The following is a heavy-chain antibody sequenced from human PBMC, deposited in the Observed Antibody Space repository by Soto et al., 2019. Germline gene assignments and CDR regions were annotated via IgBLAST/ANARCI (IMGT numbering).Heavy chain of an antibody. CDR1: GGSTSNYH. D-gene: IGHD3-10*01. J-gene: IGHJ4*02. V-gene: IGHV4-59*01. Sequence: SETLSLTCTVSGGSTSNYHWSWIRQPPGKGLEWIGYVYYRGSANYNPSLKSRVTISVDTSKNQFSLNLRSVTAADTAVYFCARVYGPPAYYFDYWGRGTLVTVSS. CDR2: VYYRGSA. CDR3: ARVYGPPAYYFDY.